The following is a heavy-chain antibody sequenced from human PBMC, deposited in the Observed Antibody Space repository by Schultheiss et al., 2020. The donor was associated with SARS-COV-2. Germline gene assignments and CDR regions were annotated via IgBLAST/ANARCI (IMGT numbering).Heavy chain of an antibody. J-gene: IGHJ3*02. Sequence: GGSLRLSCTASGFTVSSNSMSWVRQAPGKGLEWVSAVSAGGGTTYYADSVKGRFTISRDNSKNTLYLQMNSLRAEDTAVYYCASLYTLGYCSSTSCYSFWSGTGDAFDIWGQGTMVTVSS. CDR1: GFTVSSNS. CDR3: ASLYTLGYCSSTSCYSFWSGTGDAFDI. CDR2: VSAGGGTT. D-gene: IGHD2-2*01. V-gene: IGHV3-23*01.